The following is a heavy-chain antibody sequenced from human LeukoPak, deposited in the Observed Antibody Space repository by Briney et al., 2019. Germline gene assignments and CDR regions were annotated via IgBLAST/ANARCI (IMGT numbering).Heavy chain of an antibody. V-gene: IGHV4-38-2*02. D-gene: IGHD3-22*01. CDR2: IYHSGST. CDR3: ARGGGAYYYDSSLDY. J-gene: IGHJ4*02. CDR1: GYSISSGYY. Sequence: PSETLSLTCTVSGYSISSGYYWGWIRQPPGKGLEWIGSIYHSGSTYYNPSLKSRVTISVDTSKNQFSLKLSSVTAADTAVYYCARGGGAYYYDSSLDYWGQGTLVTVSS.